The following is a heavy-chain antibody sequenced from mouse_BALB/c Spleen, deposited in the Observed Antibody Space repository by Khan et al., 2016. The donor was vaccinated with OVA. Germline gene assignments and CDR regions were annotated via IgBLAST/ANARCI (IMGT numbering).Heavy chain of an antibody. D-gene: IGHD1-1*01. CDR1: GYSITSGYA. Sequence: EVQLQESGPGLVKPSQSLSLTCTVTGYSITSGYAWNWIRQFPGNKLEWMGYISYSGGPSYNPSLKSRISITRDTSKNQFFLQLNSVTTEDTATNYCARGKYYGYYFDYWGQGTPLTVSS. CDR2: ISYSGGP. J-gene: IGHJ2*01. V-gene: IGHV3-2*02. CDR3: ARGKYYGYYFDY.